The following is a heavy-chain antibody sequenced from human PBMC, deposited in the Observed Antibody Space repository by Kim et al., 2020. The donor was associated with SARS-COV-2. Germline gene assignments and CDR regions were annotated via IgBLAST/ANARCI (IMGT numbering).Heavy chain of an antibody. CDR1: GFTFHDYA. D-gene: IGHD4-4*01. CDR3: AKDRRKVTDGFDI. J-gene: IGHJ3*02. CDR2: ITWNSGNR. V-gene: IGHV3-9*01. Sequence: GGSLRLSCAASGFTFHDYAMNWVRQAPGKGLEWVSGITWNSGNRGYADSVRGRFTISRDNAKNSLYLQMDSLRAEDTGLYYCAKDRRKVTDGFDIWGQGT.